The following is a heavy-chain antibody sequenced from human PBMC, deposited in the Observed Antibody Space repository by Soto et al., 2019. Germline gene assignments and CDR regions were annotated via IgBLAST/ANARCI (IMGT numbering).Heavy chain of an antibody. CDR2: ISYSGST. CDR3: AREGGSYDSSGSFDY. Sequence: SETLSLTCTVSGASISSYYWSWFRQPPGRGLEWIGYISYSGSTNYNPSLKSRLTLSADTSKNHFSLKLRSVTAADTAVYYCAREGGSYDSSGSFDYWGQGTLVTVSS. V-gene: IGHV4-59*01. D-gene: IGHD3-22*01. CDR1: GASISSYY. J-gene: IGHJ4*02.